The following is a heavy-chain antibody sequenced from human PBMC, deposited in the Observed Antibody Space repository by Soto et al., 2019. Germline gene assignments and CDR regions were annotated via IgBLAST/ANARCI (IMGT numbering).Heavy chain of an antibody. CDR2: ISGSGGST. V-gene: IGHV3-23*04. CDR3: VKGGYCTGGNCYANYYYYYGMDV. J-gene: IGHJ6*02. Sequence: EVQLVESGGGLVQPGGSLRLSCAASGITFSSYAMNWVRQAPGKGLEWVSTISGSGGSTYYADSVKGRFTISRDNSKNTLYLQMNSLRAEDTAVYYCVKGGYCTGGNCYANYYYYYGMDVWGQGTTVTVSS. D-gene: IGHD2-15*01. CDR1: GITFSSYA.